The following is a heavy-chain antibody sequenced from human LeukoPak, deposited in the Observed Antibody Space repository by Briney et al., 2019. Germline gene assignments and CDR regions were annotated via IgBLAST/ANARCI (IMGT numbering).Heavy chain of an antibody. CDR2: IHYSGST. Sequence: SETLSLTCTVSGGSISGYYWSWIRQPPGKGLEWIGYIHYSGSTNYNPSLKSRVTISVDTSKNQFSLKLHSVTAADTAVYYCARYYCSSTTCYNFDYWGQGTLVTVSS. V-gene: IGHV4-59*01. D-gene: IGHD2-2*02. CDR1: GGSISGYY. CDR3: ARYYCSSTTCYNFDY. J-gene: IGHJ4*02.